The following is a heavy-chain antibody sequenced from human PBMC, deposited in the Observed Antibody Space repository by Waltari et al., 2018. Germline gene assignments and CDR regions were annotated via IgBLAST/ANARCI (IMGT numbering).Heavy chain of an antibody. Sequence: EVQLVESGGGLVQPGGSLRLSCAASGFTFSSYEMNWVRQAPGKGLEWVSYISSSGSTIYYADSVKGRFTISRDNAKNSLYLQMNSLRAEDTAVYYCARDKHGYSKIVGYYYSMDVWGQGTTVTVSS. CDR1: GFTFSSYE. CDR2: ISSSGSTI. CDR3: ARDKHGYSKIVGYYYSMDV. J-gene: IGHJ6*02. V-gene: IGHV3-48*03. D-gene: IGHD4-4*01.